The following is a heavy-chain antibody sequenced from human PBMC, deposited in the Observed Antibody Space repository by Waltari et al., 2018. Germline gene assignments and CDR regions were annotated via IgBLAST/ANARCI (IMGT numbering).Heavy chain of an antibody. CDR1: GYTFTGYY. Sequence: QVQLVQSGAEVKKPGASVKVSCKASGYTFTGYYMHWVRQAPGQGLEWMRGINPDTGVTNYAHELQVRVTRTRDTSISTAYMELSRLRSYDTAVYYCAIVKGPLQQQLVLVYWGQGTLVTVSS. CDR3: AIVKGPLQQQLVLVY. D-gene: IGHD6-13*01. CDR2: INPDTGVT. J-gene: IGHJ4*02. V-gene: IGHV1-2*07.